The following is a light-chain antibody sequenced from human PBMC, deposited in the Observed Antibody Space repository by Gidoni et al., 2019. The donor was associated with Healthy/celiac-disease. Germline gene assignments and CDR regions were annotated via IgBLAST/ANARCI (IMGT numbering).Light chain of an antibody. Sequence: EIVLTQSPGTLSLSPGERATLSCGASQRVTSSYVTWYQQNAGQAPRLLIYGASIRATGIPDRLSGSGSGTDFTLTISRLEPEDVAVYHCQQCGSSPTWTFGQGTKVEIK. CDR2: GAS. CDR1: QRVTSSY. J-gene: IGKJ1*01. CDR3: QQCGSSPTWT. V-gene: IGKV3-20*01.